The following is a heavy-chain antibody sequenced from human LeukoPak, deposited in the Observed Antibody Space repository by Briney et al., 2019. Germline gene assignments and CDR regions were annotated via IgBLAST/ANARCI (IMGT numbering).Heavy chain of an antibody. CDR2: INPNSGGT. V-gene: IGHV1-2*04. CDR3: ARDRVTMIVVAQGFDP. CDR1: GYTFTGYY. Sequence: ASVKVSCKASGYTFTGYYMHWVRQAPGQGLEWMGWINPNSGGTNYAQKFQGWVTMTRDTSISTAYMELSRLRSDDTAVYYCARDRVTMIVVAQGFDPWGQGTLVTVSS. D-gene: IGHD3-22*01. J-gene: IGHJ5*02.